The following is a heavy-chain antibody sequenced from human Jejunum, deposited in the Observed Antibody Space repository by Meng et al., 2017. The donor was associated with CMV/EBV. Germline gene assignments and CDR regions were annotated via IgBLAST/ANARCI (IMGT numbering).Heavy chain of an antibody. V-gene: IGHV3-7*01. CDR2: IKQDGSEE. CDR3: ARIGYTSSSLDY. D-gene: IGHD1-1*01. J-gene: IGHJ4*02. CDR1: GFTFSRCW. Sequence: SGFTFSRCWMTWVRKAPGKGLEWVVNIKQDGSEEYYMDSVKGRFTVSRDNARNSVYLQLNSLTVEDTAVYYCARIGYTSSSLDYWGRGTMVTVSS.